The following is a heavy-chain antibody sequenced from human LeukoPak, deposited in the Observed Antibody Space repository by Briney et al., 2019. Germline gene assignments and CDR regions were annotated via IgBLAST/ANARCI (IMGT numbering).Heavy chain of an antibody. Sequence: GESLRLSCAASGFTFNNYAMSWVRQVPGKGLEWVSAVSGDGRTTHYVDSVKGRFTISRDNSRNTLYLQMSSLRAEDTAIYYCAKDSVVGNTGSYYFASWGQGTLVTVSS. J-gene: IGHJ4*02. CDR2: VSGDGRTT. D-gene: IGHD1-26*01. V-gene: IGHV3-23*01. CDR1: GFTFNNYA. CDR3: AKDSVVGNTGSYYFAS.